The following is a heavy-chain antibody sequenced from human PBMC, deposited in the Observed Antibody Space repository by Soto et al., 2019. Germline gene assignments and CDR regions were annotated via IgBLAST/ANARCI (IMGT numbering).Heavy chain of an antibody. CDR1: GCTFSSDV. V-gene: IGHV1-69*13. Sequence: SVKVSCKASGCTFSSDVFSCVRQAPGQGLEWMGGIVSIFGTVNSAQKFQGRLTLTADQSTSTAYMELTSLRSEDTAVYYCARDGFSGSYYGYWGQGTQVTVSS. J-gene: IGHJ4*02. CDR2: IVSIFGTV. CDR3: ARDGFSGSYYGY. D-gene: IGHD1-26*01.